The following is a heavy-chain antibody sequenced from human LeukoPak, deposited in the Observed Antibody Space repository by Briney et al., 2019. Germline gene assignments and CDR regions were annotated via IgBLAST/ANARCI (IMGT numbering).Heavy chain of an antibody. CDR2: ISSGSTI. CDR3: ARWAYFDY. J-gene: IGHJ4*02. V-gene: IGHV3-48*03. CDR1: GFSFSSYE. D-gene: IGHD4-23*01. Sequence: GGSLRLSCAASGFSFSSYEMNWVRQAPGKGLEWVSYISSGSTINYADSVKGRFTISRDNAKNSLYLQMNSLRAEDTAVYYCARWAYFDYWGQGTLVTVSS.